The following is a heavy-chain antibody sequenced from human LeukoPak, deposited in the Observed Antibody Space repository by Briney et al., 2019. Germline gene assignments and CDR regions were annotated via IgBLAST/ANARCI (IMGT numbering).Heavy chain of an antibody. D-gene: IGHD2-15*01. J-gene: IGHJ4*02. CDR2: ISYDGSNK. CDR3: ARDQRYCSGGSCYGLDY. V-gene: IGHV3-30*04. CDR1: GFTFSSYA. Sequence: GGSLRLSCAASGFTFSSYAMHWVRQAPGKGLEWVAVISYDGSNKYYADSVKGRFTISRDNSKNTLYLQMNSLRAEDTAVYYCARDQRYCSGGSCYGLDYWGQGTLVTVSS.